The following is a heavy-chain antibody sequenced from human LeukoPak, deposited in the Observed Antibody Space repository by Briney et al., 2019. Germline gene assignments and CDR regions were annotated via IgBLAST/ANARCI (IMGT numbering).Heavy chain of an antibody. V-gene: IGHV3-66*01. J-gene: IGHJ3*02. Sequence: GGSLRLSCAASGSTVSSNYMSWVRQAPGKGLEWVSVIYSGGSTYYADSVKGRFTISRDNSKNTLYLQVNSLRAEDTAVYYCAREGPRYYDSSGYPPDAFDIWGQGTMVTVSS. CDR1: GSTVSSNY. CDR3: AREGPRYYDSSGYPPDAFDI. D-gene: IGHD3-22*01. CDR2: IYSGGST.